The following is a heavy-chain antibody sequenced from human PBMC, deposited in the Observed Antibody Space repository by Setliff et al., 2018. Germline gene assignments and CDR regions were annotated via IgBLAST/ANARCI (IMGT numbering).Heavy chain of an antibody. CDR1: GGSVTSHY. Sequence: PSETLSLTCAVSGGSVTSHYWSWIRQPPGKGLEWIGYVYYNGAADYSPSLKSRVTLSVDTSKNQFSLKLTSVTAADTAVYYCARGGTFRYFDYWGQGTPVTVSS. CDR3: ARGGTFRYFDY. V-gene: IGHV4-59*02. CDR2: VYYNGAA. D-gene: IGHD5-12*01. J-gene: IGHJ4*02.